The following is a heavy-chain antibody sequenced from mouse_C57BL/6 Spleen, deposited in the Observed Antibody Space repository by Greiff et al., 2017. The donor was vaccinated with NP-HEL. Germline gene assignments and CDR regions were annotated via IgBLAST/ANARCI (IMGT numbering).Heavy chain of an antibody. CDR1: GYTFTSYW. CDR2: IHPNSGST. V-gene: IGHV1-64*01. J-gene: IGHJ3*01. Sequence: QVQLMQPGAELVKPGASVKLSCKASGYTFTSYWMHWVQQRPGQGLEWIGMIHPNSGSTNYNEKFKSKATLTVDKSSSTAYMQLSSLTSEDSAVYYCARHDYDGAYWGQGTLVTVSA. D-gene: IGHD2-4*01. CDR3: ARHDYDGAY.